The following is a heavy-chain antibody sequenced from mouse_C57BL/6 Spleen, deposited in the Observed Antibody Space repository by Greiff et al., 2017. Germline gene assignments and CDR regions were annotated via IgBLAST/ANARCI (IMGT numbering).Heavy chain of an antibody. Sequence: VKVVESGPELVKPGASVKISCKASGYAFSRSWMNWVKQRPGKGLEWIGRIYPGDGDTNYNGKFKGKATLTADKSSSTAYMQLSSLTSEDSAVYFCARMEGNYPWYFDVWGTGTTVTVSS. CDR2: IYPGDGDT. CDR3: ARMEGNYPWYFDV. CDR1: GYAFSRSW. V-gene: IGHV1-82*01. D-gene: IGHD2-1*01. J-gene: IGHJ1*03.